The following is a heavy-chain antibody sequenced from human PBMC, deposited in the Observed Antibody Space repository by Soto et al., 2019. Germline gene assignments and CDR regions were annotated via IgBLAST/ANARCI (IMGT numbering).Heavy chain of an antibody. J-gene: IGHJ4*02. CDR2: LNQNGREK. Sequence: EMHLVESGGGLVQPGGSLRLSCAASGFPFSIHWMNWVRQAPGKGLEWVANLNQNGREKYYVDSVKGRFTISRDNAKNSLSLQTNSLRAEDTAVYYCAGGSYWGQGTLVTVSS. CDR3: AGGSY. CDR1: GFPFSIHW. V-gene: IGHV3-7*01.